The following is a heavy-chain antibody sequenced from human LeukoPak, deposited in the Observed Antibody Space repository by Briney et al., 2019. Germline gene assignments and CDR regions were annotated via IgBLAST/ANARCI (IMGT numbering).Heavy chain of an antibody. CDR1: GFTFSSYA. D-gene: IGHD3-3*01. CDR3: AKSDFWSGYNWFDP. CDR2: ISGSGGST. J-gene: IGHJ5*02. Sequence: GGSLRLSCAASGFTFSSYAMSWVRQAPGKGLERVSAISGSGGSTYYADSVKGRFTISRDNSKNTLYLQMNSLRAEDTAVYYCAKSDFWSGYNWFDPWGQGTLVTVSS. V-gene: IGHV3-23*01.